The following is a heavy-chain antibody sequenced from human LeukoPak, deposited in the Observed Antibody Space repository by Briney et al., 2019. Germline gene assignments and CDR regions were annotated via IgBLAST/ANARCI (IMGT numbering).Heavy chain of an antibody. Sequence: GASVKVSCKASGGTFSSYAISWVRQAPGQGLEWMGGIIPIFGTANYAQKLQGRVTMTTDTSTSTAYMELRSLTSDDTAVYYRARGGVTSVVDVWGKGTTVTISS. CDR2: IIPIFGTA. J-gene: IGHJ6*04. CDR3: ARGGVTSVVDV. V-gene: IGHV1-69*05. CDR1: GGTFSSYA. D-gene: IGHD4-23*01.